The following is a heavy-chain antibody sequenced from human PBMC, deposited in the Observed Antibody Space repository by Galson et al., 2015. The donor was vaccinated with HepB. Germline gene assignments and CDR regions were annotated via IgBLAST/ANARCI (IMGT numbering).Heavy chain of an antibody. D-gene: IGHD2-21*02. V-gene: IGHV4-39*01. Sequence: SETLSLTCTVSGGSITSSNYYWNWIRQAPGKGLEWIGNVYYSGSVRYNPSLESRVTMSVDTSKNQFSLKLSSVTAADTAVYFCGRHGDSKEYGHFDLWGRGTLVSVSS. CDR3: GRHGDSKEYGHFDL. J-gene: IGHJ2*01. CDR2: VYYSGSV. CDR1: GGSITSSNYY.